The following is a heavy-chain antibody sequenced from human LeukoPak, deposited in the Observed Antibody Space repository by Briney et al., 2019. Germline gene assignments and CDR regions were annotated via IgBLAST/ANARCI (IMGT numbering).Heavy chain of an antibody. V-gene: IGHV3-30*02. D-gene: IGHD3-10*01. Sequence: PGGSLRLSCAASGFTFSSHGIHWVRQAPGKGLEWVSFISNSAKTKYYEDSVKGRFTISRDNSKNMMYLQMNSLSPEDTALYFCARDYGSESYTFDYWGQGTLVSVSS. J-gene: IGHJ4*02. CDR3: ARDYGSESYTFDY. CDR2: ISNSAKTK. CDR1: GFTFSSHG.